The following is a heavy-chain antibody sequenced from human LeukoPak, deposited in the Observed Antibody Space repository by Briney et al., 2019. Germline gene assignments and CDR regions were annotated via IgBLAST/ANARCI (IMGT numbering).Heavy chain of an antibody. CDR3: ASSYSSSWYCDY. CDR2: IYSGGGT. CDR1: GFTVSSNY. Sequence: GGSLRLSCAASGFTVSSNYMSWVRQAPGKGLEWVSVIYSGGGTNYADSVKGRFTISRDKSKNTLYLQMNSLRAEDTAVYYCASSYSSSWYCDYWGQGTLVTVSS. D-gene: IGHD6-13*01. J-gene: IGHJ4*02. V-gene: IGHV3-66*01.